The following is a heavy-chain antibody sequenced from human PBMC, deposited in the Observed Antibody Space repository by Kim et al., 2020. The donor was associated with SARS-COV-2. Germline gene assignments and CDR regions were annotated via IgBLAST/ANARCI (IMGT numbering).Heavy chain of an antibody. CDR3: ASGAEGPFDY. CDR2: NT. Sequence: NTGYAPKFQGRVTMTRNTSISTAYMELSSLRSGDTAVYYCASGAEGPFDYWGQGTLVTVSS. D-gene: IGHD2-15*01. V-gene: IGHV1-8*01. J-gene: IGHJ4*02.